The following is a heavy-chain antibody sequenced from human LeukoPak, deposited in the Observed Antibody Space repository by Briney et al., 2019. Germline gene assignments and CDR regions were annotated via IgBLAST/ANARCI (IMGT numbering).Heavy chain of an antibody. V-gene: IGHV1-8*01. CDR1: GYTFTSYD. J-gene: IGHJ6*02. D-gene: IGHD3-3*01. Sequence: ASVKVSFKASGYTFTSYDINWVRQATGQGLEWMGWMNPNSGNTGYAQKFQGRVTMTRNTSISTAYMELSSLRSEDTAVYYCARGPYYDFWSGYYLPYTRPSYYYYGMDVWGQGTTVTVSS. CDR2: MNPNSGNT. CDR3: ARGPYYDFWSGYYLPYTRPSYYYYGMDV.